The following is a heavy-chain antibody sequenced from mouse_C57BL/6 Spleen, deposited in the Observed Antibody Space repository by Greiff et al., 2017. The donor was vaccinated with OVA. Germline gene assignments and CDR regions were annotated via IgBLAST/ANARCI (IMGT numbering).Heavy chain of an antibody. CDR3: AREGPWAY. D-gene: IGHD3-3*01. Sequence: QVQLKESGAELARPGASVKLSCKASGYTFTSYGISWVKQRTGQGLEWIGEIYPRSGNTYYNEKFKGKATLTADKSSSTAYMELRSLTSEDSAVYFCAREGPWAYWGQGTLVTVSA. V-gene: IGHV1-81*01. J-gene: IGHJ3*01. CDR2: IYPRSGNT. CDR1: GYTFTSYG.